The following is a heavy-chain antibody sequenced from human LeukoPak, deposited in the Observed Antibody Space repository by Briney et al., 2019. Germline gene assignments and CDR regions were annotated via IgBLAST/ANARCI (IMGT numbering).Heavy chain of an antibody. V-gene: IGHV1-58*01. CDR3: AADSTVTTPTDVFDI. CDR2: LVVGSGNT. J-gene: IGHJ3*02. D-gene: IGHD4-17*01. Sequence: TSVKVSCKASGFTFTTSAVQWVRQARGQRLEWIGWLVVGSGNTNSAQKFQERVSITRDMSTSTAYMELSSLRSEDTAVYYCAADSTVTTPTDVFDIWGQETMVTVSS. CDR1: GFTFTTSA.